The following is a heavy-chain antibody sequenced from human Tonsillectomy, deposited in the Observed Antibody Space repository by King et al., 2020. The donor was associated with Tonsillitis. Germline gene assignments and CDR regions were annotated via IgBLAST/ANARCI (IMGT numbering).Heavy chain of an antibody. J-gene: IGHJ4*02. D-gene: IGHD2-15*01. CDR3: ARVFTGLIETYFAY. CDR2: IYYSGST. Sequence: QLQESGPGLVKPSQTLSLTCTVSGGSISSGDFYWSWIRQPPGKGLEWIGYIYYSGSTYYNPSLKSRVTISVDTSKNQFSLKLSSVTAADTAVYYCARVFTGLIETYFAYWGQGPLVTVSS. CDR1: GGSISSGDFY. V-gene: IGHV4-30-4*01.